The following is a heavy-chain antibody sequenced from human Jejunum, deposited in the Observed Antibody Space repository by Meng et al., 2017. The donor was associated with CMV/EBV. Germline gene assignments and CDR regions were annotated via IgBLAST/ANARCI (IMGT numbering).Heavy chain of an antibody. CDR2: IIRILGKE. D-gene: IGHD3-16*01. CDR1: GGTDSKYG. V-gene: IGHV1-69*05. Sequence: SGGTDSKYGKSWVRKAEGQGKEGKGGIIRILGKEKKEKKEKGRVTVTTDESTNTAYMELSSLRSEDTAVYFCARSHSLGDNRPFDYWGQGTLVTVSS. CDR3: ARSHSLGDNRPFDY. J-gene: IGHJ4*02.